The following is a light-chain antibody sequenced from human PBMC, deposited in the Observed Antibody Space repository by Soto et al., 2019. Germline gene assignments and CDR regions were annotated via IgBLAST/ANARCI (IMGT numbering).Light chain of an antibody. Sequence: QSVLTQPRSVSGSPGQSVTISCTGTSSDVGGYNYVSWYQQHPGKAPKLMIYDVSKRPSGVADRFSGSKSGNTASLTISGLQAEDEADYYCCSYAGSYTFVVFGTGTKLTVL. V-gene: IGLV2-11*01. CDR2: DVS. CDR1: SSDVGGYNY. CDR3: CSYAGSYTFVV. J-gene: IGLJ1*01.